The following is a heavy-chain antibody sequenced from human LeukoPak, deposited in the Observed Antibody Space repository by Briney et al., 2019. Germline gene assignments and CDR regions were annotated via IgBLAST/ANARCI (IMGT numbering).Heavy chain of an antibody. Sequence: GGSLRLSCAASGFTFSSYAMSWVRQAPGKGLEWVSAISGSGGSTYYADSVKGRFTISRDNSKNTLYLQMNSLRAEDTAAYYCATDRNRGSYYNWFDPWGQGTLVTVSS. CDR1: GFTFSSYA. CDR2: ISGSGGST. V-gene: IGHV3-23*01. J-gene: IGHJ5*02. CDR3: ATDRNRGSYYNWFDP. D-gene: IGHD1-26*01.